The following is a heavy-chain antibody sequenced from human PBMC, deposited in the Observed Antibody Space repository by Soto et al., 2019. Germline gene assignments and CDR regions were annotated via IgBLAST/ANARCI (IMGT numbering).Heavy chain of an antibody. Sequence: EASVKVSCKASGYSFTDYHMHWVRQAPGQGLEWMGIINPSGGSTSYAQKFQGRVTMTRDTSTSTVYMELSSLRSEDTAVYYCARDESIAAAGHYFDYWGQGTLVTVSS. V-gene: IGHV1-46*01. J-gene: IGHJ4*02. CDR1: GYSFTDYH. CDR2: INPSGGST. D-gene: IGHD6-13*01. CDR3: ARDESIAAAGHYFDY.